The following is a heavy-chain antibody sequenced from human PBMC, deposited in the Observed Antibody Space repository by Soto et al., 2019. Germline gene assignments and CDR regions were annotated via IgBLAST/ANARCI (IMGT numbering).Heavy chain of an antibody. CDR1: GGSISRYY. J-gene: IGHJ6*02. D-gene: IGHD3-16*01. CDR2: IYYSGST. CDR3: AGGYVDDDYYYYGMDV. V-gene: IGHV4-59*01. Sequence: XXTLSLPCTVSGGSISRYYWGWIPQPPGKGLEWIGYIYYSGSTNYNPSLKSRVTISVDTSKNQFSLKLSSVTAAATAVYYCAGGYVDDDYYYYGMDVWGQGTTVTVSS.